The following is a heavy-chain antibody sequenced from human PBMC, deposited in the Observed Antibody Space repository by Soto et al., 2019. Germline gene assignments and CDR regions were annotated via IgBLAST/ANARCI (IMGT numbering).Heavy chain of an antibody. CDR1: GFTFSSYG. CDR2: IWYDGSNK. CDR3: AKVSRFLDSGLI. V-gene: IGHV3-33*06. J-gene: IGHJ4*03. D-gene: IGHD3-10*01. Sequence: GGSLRLSCAASGFTFSSYGMHWVRQAPGKGLEWVAVIWYDGSNKYYADSVKGRFTISRDNSKNTLYLQMNSLRADDTVVYYCAKVSRFLDSGLIWGQGTLVTVSS.